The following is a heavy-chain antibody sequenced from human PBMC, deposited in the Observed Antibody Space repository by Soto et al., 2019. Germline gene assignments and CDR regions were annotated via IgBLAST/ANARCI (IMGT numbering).Heavy chain of an antibody. CDR3: ASSSIAARSYWYFDL. V-gene: IGHV5-51*03. D-gene: IGHD6-6*01. CDR2: IYPGDSDT. J-gene: IGHJ2*01. Sequence: EVQLVQSGAEVKKPGESLKISCKGSGYSFTSYWIGWVRQMPGKGLEWMGIIYPGDSDTRYSPSFQGQVTISADKSISTAYLQWSSLKASDTAMYYCASSSIAARSYWYFDLWGRGTLVTVSS. CDR1: GYSFTSYW.